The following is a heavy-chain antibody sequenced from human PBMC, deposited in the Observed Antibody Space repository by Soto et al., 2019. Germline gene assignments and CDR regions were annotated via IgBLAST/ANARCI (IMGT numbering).Heavy chain of an antibody. CDR3: ARQITIFGVPLWYYYYMDV. J-gene: IGHJ6*03. Sequence: GASVKVSCKASGYTFTSYGISWVRQAPGQGLEWMGWISAYNGNTNYAQKLQGRVTMTTDTSTSTAYMELRSLRSDDTAVYYCARQITIFGVPLWYYYYMDVWGKGTTVTVSS. D-gene: IGHD3-3*01. V-gene: IGHV1-18*01. CDR2: ISAYNGNT. CDR1: GYTFTSYG.